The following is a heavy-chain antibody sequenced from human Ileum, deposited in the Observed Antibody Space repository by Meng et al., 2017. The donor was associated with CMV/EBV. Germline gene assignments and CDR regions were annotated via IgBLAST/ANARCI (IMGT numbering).Heavy chain of an antibody. Sequence: GRGRVVRGGSLRLSCAASGFTVSGNSMNWVRQAPGKGLEWVSLMYSSGSTKYADSVKGRFTISRDNSKNTLYLQMNSLRVEDTAVYYCAGDGGFSDPWGQGTLVTVSS. V-gene: IGHV3-66*01. D-gene: IGHD3-16*01. CDR3: AGDGGFSDP. J-gene: IGHJ5*02. CDR1: GFTVSGNS. CDR2: MYSSGST.